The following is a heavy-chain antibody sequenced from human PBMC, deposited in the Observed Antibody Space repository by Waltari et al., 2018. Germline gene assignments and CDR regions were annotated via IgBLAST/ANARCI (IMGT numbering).Heavy chain of an antibody. Sequence: QVQLQESGPGLVKPSETLSLTCTVAGGSISSHYCSWIRQPPGKGLEWIGYIYYSGSTNYNPSLKSRVTISVDTSKNQFSLKLSSVTAADTAVYYCARGSGYSSSWSMYSWFDPWGQGTLVTVSS. CDR2: IYYSGST. CDR3: ARGSGYSSSWSMYSWFDP. D-gene: IGHD6-13*01. V-gene: IGHV4-59*11. CDR1: GGSISSHY. J-gene: IGHJ5*02.